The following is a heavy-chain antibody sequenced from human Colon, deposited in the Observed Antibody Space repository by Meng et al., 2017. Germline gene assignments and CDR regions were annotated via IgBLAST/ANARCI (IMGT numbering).Heavy chain of an antibody. Sequence: QVLLVQAGAEGKKPGASVKVSCKVYGYTFTSYESNWVGQATGQGLEWMGWMNPNSCNTGYAQKFKGRVTMTRNTSISTAYMELSSLRSEDTAVYYCARGGLHDYGGHWGQGTLVTVSS. D-gene: IGHD4-23*01. CDR3: ARGGLHDYGGH. V-gene: IGHV1-8*01. CDR2: MNPNSCNT. CDR1: GYTFTSYE. J-gene: IGHJ4*02.